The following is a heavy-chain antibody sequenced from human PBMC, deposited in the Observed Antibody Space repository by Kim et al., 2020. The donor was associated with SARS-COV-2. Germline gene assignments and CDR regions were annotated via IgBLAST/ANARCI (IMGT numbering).Heavy chain of an antibody. Sequence: GGSLRLSCAASGFTVSSYSINLVRQAPGKGLEWVSSISSSISYIYYSDAVKCRFTISRENAKNSLHLQMNSLRAEDTAVYYCARDIAAAGANYFDYCGQGTLVTVSS. CDR3: ARDIAAAGANYFDY. J-gene: IGHJ4*02. CDR2: ISSSISYI. D-gene: IGHD6-13*01. V-gene: IGHV3-21*01. CDR1: GFTVSSYS.